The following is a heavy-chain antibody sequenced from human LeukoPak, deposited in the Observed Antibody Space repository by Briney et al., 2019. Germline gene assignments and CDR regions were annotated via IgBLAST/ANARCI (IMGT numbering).Heavy chain of an antibody. J-gene: IGHJ4*02. V-gene: IGHV3-23*01. CDR1: GFTFSSYA. CDR2: ISGSGGST. D-gene: IGHD6-6*01. CDR3: AKGSSSSRPYYFDY. Sequence: GGSLRLSCAASGFTFSSYAMSWVRQAPGKGLEWVSAISGSGGSTYYADSVKGRFTISRDNSKNTLYLQMNSLRVEDTALYYCAKGSSSSRPYYFDYWGQGTLVTVSP.